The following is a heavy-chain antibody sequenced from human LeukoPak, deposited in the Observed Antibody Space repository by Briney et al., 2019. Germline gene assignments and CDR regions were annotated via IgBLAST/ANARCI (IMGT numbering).Heavy chain of an antibody. D-gene: IGHD4-17*01. V-gene: IGHV3-23*01. J-gene: IGHJ4*02. CDR3: ARDYADYVGYFFFDY. CDR1: GFTFNNYA. CDR2: ISGGGETT. Sequence: GGSLRLSCAASGFTFNNYAMNWVRQAPGKGPEWVSSISGGGETTYYADSAKGRFTISRDNSQNTLYLQLNSLRAEDTAVYYCARDYADYVGYFFFDYWGQGTLVTVSS.